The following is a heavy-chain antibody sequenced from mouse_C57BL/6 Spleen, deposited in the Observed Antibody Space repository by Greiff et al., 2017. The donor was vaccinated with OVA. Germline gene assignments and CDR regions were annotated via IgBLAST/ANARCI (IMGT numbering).Heavy chain of an antibody. CDR1: GYSFTGYY. D-gene: IGHD1-1*01. J-gene: IGHJ1*03. CDR3: ARFSHGSSPRYFDV. V-gene: IGHV1-42*01. Sequence: EVQLQQSGPELVKPGASVKISCKASGYSFTGYYMNWVKQSPEKSLEWIGEINPSTGGTTYNQKFKAKATLTVDKSSSTAYMQLKSLTSEDSAVYYCARFSHGSSPRYFDVWGTGTTVTVSS. CDR2: INPSTGGT.